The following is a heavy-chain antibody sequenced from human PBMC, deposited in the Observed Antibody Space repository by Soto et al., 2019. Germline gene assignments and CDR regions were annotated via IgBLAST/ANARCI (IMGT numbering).Heavy chain of an antibody. CDR3: ARVYGSGSYYPVDWYFDL. CDR1: GFTFSRYA. J-gene: IGHJ2*01. Sequence: GGSLRLSCAASGFTFSRYAMHWVRQAPGKGLEYVSAISSNGGSTYYANSVKGRFTISRDNSKNTLYLQMGSLRAEDMAVYYCARVYGSGSYYPVDWYFDLWGRGTLVTVSS. CDR2: ISSNGGST. V-gene: IGHV3-64*01. D-gene: IGHD3-10*01.